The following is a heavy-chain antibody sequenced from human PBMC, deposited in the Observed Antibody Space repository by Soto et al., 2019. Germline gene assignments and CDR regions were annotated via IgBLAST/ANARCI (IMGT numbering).Heavy chain of an antibody. V-gene: IGHV3-33*06. CDR3: ANNRLNHYYYMDD. CDR1: GFTFSSYG. CDR2: IWYDGSNN. J-gene: IGHJ6*03. Sequence: GGSLRLSCAASGFTFSSYGMHWVRQAPGKGLEWVAVIWYDGSNNYYADSVKGRFTISRDNSKNTLYLQMNSLRAEDTAVYYCANNRLNHYYYMDDWGKGTTVTVSS.